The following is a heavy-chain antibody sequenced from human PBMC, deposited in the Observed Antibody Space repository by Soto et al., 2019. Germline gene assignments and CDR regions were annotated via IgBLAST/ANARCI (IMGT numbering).Heavy chain of an antibody. J-gene: IGHJ4*02. V-gene: IGHV3-33*01. Sequence: PGGSLRLSCAASGFTFSSYGMHWVRQAPGKGLEWVAVIWYDGSNKYYADSVKGRFTISRDNSKNTLYLQMNSLRAEDTAVYYCAGLGFGIAAAGTETYYFDYWGQGTLVTVSS. D-gene: IGHD6-13*01. CDR1: GFTFSSYG. CDR3: AGLGFGIAAAGTETYYFDY. CDR2: IWYDGSNK.